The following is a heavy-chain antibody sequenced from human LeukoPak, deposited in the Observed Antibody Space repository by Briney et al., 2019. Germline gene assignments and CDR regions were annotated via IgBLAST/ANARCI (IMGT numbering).Heavy chain of an antibody. CDR2: INHSGST. CDR1: GGSISSYY. V-gene: IGHV4-34*01. J-gene: IGHJ4*02. D-gene: IGHD5-18*01. Sequence: SETLSLTCTVSGGSISSYYWSWIRQPPGKGLEWIGEINHSGSTNYNPSLKSRVTISVDTSKNQFSLKLSSVTAADTAVYYCARDLYSYGSRRYFDYWGQGTLVTVSS. CDR3: ARDLYSYGSRRYFDY.